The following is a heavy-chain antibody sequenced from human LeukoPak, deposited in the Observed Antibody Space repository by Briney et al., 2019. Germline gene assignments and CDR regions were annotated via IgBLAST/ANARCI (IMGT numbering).Heavy chain of an antibody. J-gene: IGHJ4*02. V-gene: IGHV1-2*02. CDR1: GYNFIGYY. CDR2: INPNSGGA. D-gene: IGHD1-26*01. CDR3: VRVVGWELLDY. Sequence: GASVKLSCKPSGYNFIGYYMHWVRQARGQGLEWMGWINPNSGGANYAQNFQGRVTMTRDTSISTAYMEVSRLKSDDTAVYYCVRVVGWELLDYWGQGTLVTVSS.